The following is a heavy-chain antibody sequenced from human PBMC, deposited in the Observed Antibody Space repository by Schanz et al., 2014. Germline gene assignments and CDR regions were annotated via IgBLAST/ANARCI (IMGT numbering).Heavy chain of an antibody. D-gene: IGHD4-17*01. CDR2: ISAFDDKT. Sequence: QVQLVQSAPEVKKPGASVKVSCKASGYSFTTYGLNWVRQAPGQGPEWMGWISAFDDKTDYAQNLQGRLIMTTDTSRTTVYMELRSLRSDDTAVYYCARETTMITGSAFDVWGQGTMVTVSS. J-gene: IGHJ3*01. V-gene: IGHV1-18*01. CDR1: GYSFTTYG. CDR3: ARETTMITGSAFDV.